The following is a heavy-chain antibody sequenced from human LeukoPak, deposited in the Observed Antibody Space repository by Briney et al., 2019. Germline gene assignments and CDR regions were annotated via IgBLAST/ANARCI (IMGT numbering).Heavy chain of an antibody. D-gene: IGHD6-19*01. CDR3: ASSRSGWGDWFDP. J-gene: IGHJ5*02. Sequence: ASVKVSCKASGYTFTGYYMHWVRQAPGQGLEWMGRINPNSGGTNYAQKFQGRVTMTRDTSISTAYMELSRLRSDDTAVYYCASSRSGWGDWFDPWGQGTLVTVSS. CDR2: INPNSGGT. CDR1: GYTFTGYY. V-gene: IGHV1-2*06.